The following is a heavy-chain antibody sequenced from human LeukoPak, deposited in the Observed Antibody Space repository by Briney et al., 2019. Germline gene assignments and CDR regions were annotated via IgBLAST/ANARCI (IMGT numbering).Heavy chain of an antibody. CDR3: VKAGSYDILTGYYNVPPFDY. CDR1: GFTFSSYA. V-gene: IGHV3-64D*06. D-gene: IGHD3-9*01. CDR2: ISSNGGST. Sequence: PGGSLRLSCSASGFTFSSYAMHWVRQAPGKGLEYVSAISSNGGSTYYADSVKGRFTISRDNSKNTLYLQMSSLRAEDTAVHYCVKAGSYDILTGYYNVPPFDYWGQGTLVTVSS. J-gene: IGHJ4*02.